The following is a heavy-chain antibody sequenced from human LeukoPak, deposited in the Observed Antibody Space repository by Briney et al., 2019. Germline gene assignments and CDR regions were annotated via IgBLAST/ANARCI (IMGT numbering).Heavy chain of an antibody. J-gene: IGHJ4*02. CDR3: ARDHIAAAGISSMQLNYFDC. D-gene: IGHD6-13*01. Sequence: PGGSLRLSCTASGFTFRDYYVTWIRQAPGKGLEWVSYIRSTGSSTAYADSVKGRFAISRDNAKNSLYLQMNSLRAEDTAVYYCARDHIAAAGISSMQLNYFDCWGQGTLVTVSS. CDR2: IRSTGSST. CDR1: GFTFRDYY. V-gene: IGHV3-11*04.